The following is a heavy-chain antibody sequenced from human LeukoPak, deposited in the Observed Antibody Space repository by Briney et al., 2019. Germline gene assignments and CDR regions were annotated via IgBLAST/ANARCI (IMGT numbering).Heavy chain of an antibody. D-gene: IGHD3-22*01. CDR2: INHSGST. J-gene: IGHJ4*02. V-gene: IGHV4-34*01. Sequence: SETLSLTCAVYGGSFSGYYWSWIRQPPGKGLEWIGEINHSGSTNYNPSLKSRVTISVDTSKNQFSLKLSSVTAADTAVYYCAIRGGHYYDRRFDYWGQGTLVTVSS. CDR1: GGSFSGYY. CDR3: AIRGGHYYDRRFDY.